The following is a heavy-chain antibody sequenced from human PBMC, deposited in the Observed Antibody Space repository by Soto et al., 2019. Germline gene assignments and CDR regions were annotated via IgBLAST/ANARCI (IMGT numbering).Heavy chain of an antibody. Sequence: SETLSLTCTVSGDYFKNYYWSWIRQPAGKGLEWIGRIYTSGSTNYNPSLNSRVTMSVDTSKNQFSLRLSSVTAADTAVYYCARVSGGSGRLHFDFWGQGTLVTVSS. CDR1: GDYFKNYY. V-gene: IGHV4-4*07. J-gene: IGHJ4*02. CDR3: ARVSGGSGRLHFDF. CDR2: IYTSGST. D-gene: IGHD3-10*01.